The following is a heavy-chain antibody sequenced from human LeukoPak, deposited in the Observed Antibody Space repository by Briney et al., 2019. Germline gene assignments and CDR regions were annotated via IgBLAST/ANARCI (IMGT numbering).Heavy chain of an antibody. V-gene: IGHV3-15*01. CDR1: GFTFSNAW. J-gene: IGHJ4*02. CDR2: IKSKTDGWTT. Sequence: GGSLRLSCAASGFTFSNAWMSWVRQAPGKGLEGGGRIKSKTDGWTTDYAAPVKGRFTISRDDSKNTLYLQMNSLKTEDTAVYYCTTDPPTGVTMIVVVSYWGQGTLVTVSS. D-gene: IGHD3-22*01. CDR3: TTDPPTGVTMIVVVSY.